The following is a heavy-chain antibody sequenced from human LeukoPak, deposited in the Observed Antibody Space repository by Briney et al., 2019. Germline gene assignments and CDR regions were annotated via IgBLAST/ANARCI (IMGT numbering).Heavy chain of an antibody. J-gene: IGHJ4*02. CDR3: ARHILEWYHPAPFDY. V-gene: IGHV4-39*01. CDR1: GGSISSSSYY. CDR2: IYYSGST. D-gene: IGHD3-3*01. Sequence: SETLSLTCTVSGGSISSSSYYWGWIRQPPGKGLEWIGSIYYSGSTYYNPSLKSRVTISVDTSKNQFSLKLSSVTAADTAVYYCARHILEWYHPAPFDYWGQGTLVTVSS.